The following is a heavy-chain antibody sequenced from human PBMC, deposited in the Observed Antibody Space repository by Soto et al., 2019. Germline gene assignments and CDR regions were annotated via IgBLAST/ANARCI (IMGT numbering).Heavy chain of an antibody. V-gene: IGHV4-31*03. D-gene: IGHD1-7*01. CDR3: ARNHWNSINWFDP. Sequence: SETLSLTCTVSGGSISSGGYYWSWIRQHPGKGLEWIGYIYYSGSTYYNPSLKSRVTISVDTSKNQFSLKLSSVTAADTAVYYCARNHWNSINWFDPCGQGTLVTVSS. CDR1: GGSISSGGYY. J-gene: IGHJ5*02. CDR2: IYYSGST.